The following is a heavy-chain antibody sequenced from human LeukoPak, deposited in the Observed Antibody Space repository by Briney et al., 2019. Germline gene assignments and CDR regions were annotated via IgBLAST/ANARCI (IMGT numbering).Heavy chain of an antibody. Sequence: PGGSLRLSCAASGFTFSSYSMNWVRQAPGKGLEWVSSISSSSSYINYADSVKGRFTISRDNAKNSLYLQMNSLRAEDTAVYYCARATDGDYVPYWGQGTLVTVSS. CDR3: ARATDGDYVPY. D-gene: IGHD4-17*01. CDR1: GFTFSSYS. J-gene: IGHJ4*02. CDR2: ISSSSSYI. V-gene: IGHV3-21*01.